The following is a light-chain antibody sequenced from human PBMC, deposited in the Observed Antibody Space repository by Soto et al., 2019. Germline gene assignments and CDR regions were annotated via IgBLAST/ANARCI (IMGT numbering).Light chain of an antibody. V-gene: IGKV3-20*01. J-gene: IGKJ1*01. CDR2: GAS. CDR1: QSVGSNY. Sequence: EIVLTQSPGTLSLSPGERATLSCRASQSVGSNYLAWYQQKPGQAPRLLIYGASSRATGIPDRFSGSGSGTDFTLTISRLEPEDFAVYYCQQYGSSPWTFGQRTKVEIK. CDR3: QQYGSSPWT.